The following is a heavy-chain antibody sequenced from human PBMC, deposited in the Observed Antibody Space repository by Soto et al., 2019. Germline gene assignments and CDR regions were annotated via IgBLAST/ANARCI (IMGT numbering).Heavy chain of an antibody. D-gene: IGHD3-22*01. V-gene: IGHV1-69*06. Sequence: QVHLMQSGAEVKKPGSSVKVSCKASGGTFGSDAITWVRQAPGQGLEWVGRIITIFGTTNYAQNLQSRVTISADNSTLTSYMEHHSLPSADTALYYCARDRTDSGYYTNWLDPWGQGTQVTVSS. CDR2: IITIFGTT. CDR3: ARDRTDSGYYTNWLDP. CDR1: GGTFGSDA. J-gene: IGHJ5*02.